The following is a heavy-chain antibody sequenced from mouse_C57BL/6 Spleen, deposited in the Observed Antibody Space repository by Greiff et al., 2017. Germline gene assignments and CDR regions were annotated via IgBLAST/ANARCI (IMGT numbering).Heavy chain of an antibody. CDR2: INPNNGGT. Sequence: VQLKQSGPELVKPGASVKISCKASGYTFTDYYMNWVKQSHGKSLEWIGDINPNNGGTSYNQKFKGKATLTVDKSSSTAYMELRSLTSEDSAVYYCARPIYYDYAWFAYWGQGTLVTVSA. CDR1: GYTFTDYY. CDR3: ARPIYYDYAWFAY. J-gene: IGHJ3*01. D-gene: IGHD2-4*01. V-gene: IGHV1-26*01.